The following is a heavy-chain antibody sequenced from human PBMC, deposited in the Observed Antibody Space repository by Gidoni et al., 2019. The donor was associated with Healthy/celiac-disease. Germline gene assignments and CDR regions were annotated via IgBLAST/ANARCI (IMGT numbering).Heavy chain of an antibody. Sequence: EVQLVESGGGLVQPGGSLRLSCAASGFTFSSYSMNWVRQAPGKGLEWVSYISSSSSTIYYADSVKGRFTISRDNAKNSLYLQMNSLRAEDTAVYYCATRSSSWATYYYDYGMDVWGQGTTVTVSS. J-gene: IGHJ6*02. D-gene: IGHD6-13*01. CDR3: ATRSSSWATYYYDYGMDV. CDR2: ISSSSSTI. V-gene: IGHV3-48*04. CDR1: GFTFSSYS.